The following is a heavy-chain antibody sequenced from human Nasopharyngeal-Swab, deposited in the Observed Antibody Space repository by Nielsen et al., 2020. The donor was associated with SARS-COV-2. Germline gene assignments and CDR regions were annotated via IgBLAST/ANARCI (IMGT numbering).Heavy chain of an antibody. CDR2: MTPNNGAT. Sequence: ASAKVSCKASGYTFTTYDINWLRQATGQGLEWMGWMTPNNGATGYAQKFQGRVTLTWDTSISTAYMELSSLRSEDTAVYYCTRGVPDFGYWGQGTLVTVSS. CDR1: GYTFTTYD. J-gene: IGHJ4*02. CDR3: TRGVPDFGY. V-gene: IGHV1-8*01.